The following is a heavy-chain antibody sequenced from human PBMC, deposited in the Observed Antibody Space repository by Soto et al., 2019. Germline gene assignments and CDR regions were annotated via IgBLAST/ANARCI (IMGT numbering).Heavy chain of an antibody. CDR2: IWYDGSNK. Sequence: SVRLSCAAAGFTFSSYGMHWVRQAPGKGLEWVAVIWYDGSNKYYADSVKGRFTISRDNSKNTLYLQMNSLRAEDTAVYYCARDTPDTYSGSYSLYYYYGMAVWGHGRTVIGSS. CDR1: GFTFSSYG. CDR3: ARDTPDTYSGSYSLYYYYGMAV. V-gene: IGHV3-33*01. D-gene: IGHD1-26*01. J-gene: IGHJ6*02.